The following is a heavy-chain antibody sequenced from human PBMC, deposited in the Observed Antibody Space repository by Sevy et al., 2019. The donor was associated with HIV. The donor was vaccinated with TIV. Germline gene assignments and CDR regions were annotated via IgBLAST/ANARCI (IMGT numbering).Heavy chain of an antibody. D-gene: IGHD3-3*01. V-gene: IGHV3-33*01. CDR3: ARDLLYDFWSGYTFWYYDGMDV. J-gene: IGHJ6*02. CDR1: GFTFSSYG. Sequence: GGSLRLSCAASGFTFSSYGMHWVRQAPGKGLEWVAVIWYDGSNKYYADSVKGRFTISRDNSKNTLYLQMNSLRAEDTAVYYCARDLLYDFWSGYTFWYYDGMDVWGQGTTVTVSS. CDR2: IWYDGSNK.